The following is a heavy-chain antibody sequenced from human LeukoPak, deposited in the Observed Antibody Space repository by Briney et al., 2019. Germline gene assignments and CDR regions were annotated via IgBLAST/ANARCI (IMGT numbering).Heavy chain of an antibody. Sequence: GASVKVSCKASGGTFSSYAISWVRQAPGQGLEWMGRIIPILGIANYAQKFQGRVTITADKSTSTAYMELSSLRSEDTAVYYCAREDVGTFDYWDQGTLVTVSS. CDR1: GGTFSSYA. J-gene: IGHJ4*02. CDR3: AREDVGTFDY. V-gene: IGHV1-69*04. D-gene: IGHD1-1*01. CDR2: IIPILGIA.